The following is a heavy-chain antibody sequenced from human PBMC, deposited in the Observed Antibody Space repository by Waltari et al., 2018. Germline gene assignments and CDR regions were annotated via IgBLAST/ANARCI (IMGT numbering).Heavy chain of an antibody. J-gene: IGHJ4*02. CDR2: INRDGIT. CDR3: VRGGDGYGNFEY. CDR1: GFTFSSSW. V-gene: IGHV3-74*01. Sequence: EVHLVASGGCFVQPGESLRLSCEASGFTFSSSWMHWHRQDPEKGLMWIARINRDGITSFADSVKGRFTISRDNAKNTLYLQLSSLRIEDTAVYYCVRGGDGYGNFEYWGQGILVTVSS. D-gene: IGHD5-12*01.